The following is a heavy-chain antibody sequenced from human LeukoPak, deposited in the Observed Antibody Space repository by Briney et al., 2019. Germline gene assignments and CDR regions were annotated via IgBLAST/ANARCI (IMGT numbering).Heavy chain of an antibody. CDR3: ARLGIFDAFDI. CDR1: GGSISSSSYY. CDR2: IYYSGST. D-gene: IGHD3-9*01. J-gene: IGHJ3*02. Sequence: SETLSLTCTVSGGSISSSSYYWGWIRQPPGKGLEWIGSIYYSGSTYYNPSLKSRVTISVDTSKNQFSLKLSSVTAADTAVYYCARLGIFDAFDIWGQGTMDTVSS. V-gene: IGHV4-39*01.